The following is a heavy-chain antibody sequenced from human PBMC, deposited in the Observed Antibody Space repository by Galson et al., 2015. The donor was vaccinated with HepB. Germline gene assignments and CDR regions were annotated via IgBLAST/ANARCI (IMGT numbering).Heavy chain of an antibody. V-gene: IGHV4-39*01. J-gene: IGHJ2*01. CDR1: GGSISSSSYY. Sequence: ETLSLTCSVSGGSISSSSYYWGWIRQPPGKGLEWIGSIYYSGSTYYNPSLKSRVTISVDTSKNQFSLKLSSVTAADTAVYYCASYSSSWRYWYFDLWGRGTLVTVSP. CDR3: ASYSSSWRYWYFDL. D-gene: IGHD6-13*01. CDR2: IYYSGST.